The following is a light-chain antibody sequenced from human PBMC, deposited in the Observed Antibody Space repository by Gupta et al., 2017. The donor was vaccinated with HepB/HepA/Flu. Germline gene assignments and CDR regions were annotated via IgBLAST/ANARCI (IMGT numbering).Light chain of an antibody. CDR2: NAT. CDR1: ALPKQY. V-gene: IGLV3-25*02. J-gene: IGLJ2*01. CDR3: QSADSSGTYPHVV. Sequence: ELPPPPSVSLSQGQTARITCSGDALPKQYAYWYQHKPGHAPWRVIYNATERPLGNPERFSGSSSGTTGTLTISGFQAEDEADYYCQSADSSGTYPHVVFGGGTKLTVL.